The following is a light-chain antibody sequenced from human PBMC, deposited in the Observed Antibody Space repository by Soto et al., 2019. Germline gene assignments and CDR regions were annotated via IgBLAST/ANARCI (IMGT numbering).Light chain of an antibody. CDR2: LNSDGSH. Sequence: QSVLTQSPSASASLGASVKLTCTLSSGHSSYAIAWHQQQPEKGPRYLMKLNSDGSHSKGDGIPDRFSGSSSGAERYLIISSLQSEDEADYYCQTWGTGIYDVGTGNKLTVL. CDR3: QTWGTGIYD. CDR1: SGHSSYA. J-gene: IGLJ1*01. V-gene: IGLV4-69*01.